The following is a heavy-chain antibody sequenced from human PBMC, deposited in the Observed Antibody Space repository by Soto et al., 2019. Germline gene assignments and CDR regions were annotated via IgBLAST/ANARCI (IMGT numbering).Heavy chain of an antibody. Sequence: QVQLVESGGGVVQPGRSLRLSCAASGFTFSSYAMHWVRQAPGKGLEWVAVISYDGSNKYYADSVKGRFTISRDNSKNTLYLQMNGLRAEDTAVYYCAKNRNYGSGSYGCMDYWGQGTLVTVSS. CDR2: ISYDGSNK. J-gene: IGHJ4*02. V-gene: IGHV3-30-3*02. CDR1: GFTFSSYA. D-gene: IGHD3-10*01. CDR3: AKNRNYGSGSYGCMDY.